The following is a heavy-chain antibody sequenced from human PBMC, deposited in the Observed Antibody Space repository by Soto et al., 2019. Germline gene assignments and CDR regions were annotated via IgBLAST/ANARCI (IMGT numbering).Heavy chain of an antibody. Sequence: GGSLRLSCAASGFTFGYYWMSWVRQAPGKGLEWLATIKEDGSEIYYLHSVRGRFSISRDSAGNALHLTMNYLSAEDTGVYFCARDIGFDYVNWGQGTLVTVSS. CDR2: IKEDGSEI. V-gene: IGHV3-7*01. CDR1: GFTFGYYW. D-gene: IGHD3-16*01. J-gene: IGHJ4*02. CDR3: ARDIGFDYVN.